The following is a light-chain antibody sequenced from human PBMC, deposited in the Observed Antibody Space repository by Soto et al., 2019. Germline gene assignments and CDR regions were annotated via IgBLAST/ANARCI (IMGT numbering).Light chain of an antibody. V-gene: IGKV1-39*01. CDR2: GAA. J-gene: IGKJ2*01. Sequence: DIQMTQSPSSLSASVGDRVSISCRTSQNIDRYSNWYQQKPGKAPQVLISGAASLQSGVPSRFSGSGSGTEFTLSISSLQPEDVATYFCQQSYSAPYTFGQGTRLEI. CDR3: QQSYSAPYT. CDR1: QNIDRY.